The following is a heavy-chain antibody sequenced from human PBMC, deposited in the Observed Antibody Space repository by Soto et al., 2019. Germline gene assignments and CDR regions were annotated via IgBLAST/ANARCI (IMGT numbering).Heavy chain of an antibody. J-gene: IGHJ4*02. CDR3: ARHGTVTVDY. D-gene: IGHD4-17*01. CDR2: IYYSGST. V-gene: IGHV4-59*08. Sequence: SETLSLTCTVSGGSISSYYWSWIRQPPGKGLEWIGYIYYSGSTNYNPSLKSRVTISVDTSKNQFSLRLSSVTAADTAVYYCARHGTVTVDYWGQGTLVTVSS. CDR1: GGSISSYY.